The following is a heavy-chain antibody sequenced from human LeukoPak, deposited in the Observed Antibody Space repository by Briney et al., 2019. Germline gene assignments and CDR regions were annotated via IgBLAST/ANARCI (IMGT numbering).Heavy chain of an antibody. V-gene: IGHV1-24*01. Sequence: GASVKVSCKVSGYTLTELSMHWVRQAPGKGLEWMGGFDPEDGETIYAQKFQGRVTTTEDTSTDTAYMELSSLRSEDTAVYYCATGTGYSYGHDYWGQGTLVTVSS. CDR2: FDPEDGET. CDR1: GYTLTELS. D-gene: IGHD5-18*01. CDR3: ATGTGYSYGHDY. J-gene: IGHJ4*02.